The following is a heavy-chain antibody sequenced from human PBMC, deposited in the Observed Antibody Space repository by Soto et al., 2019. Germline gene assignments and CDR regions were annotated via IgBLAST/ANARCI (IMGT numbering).Heavy chain of an antibody. CDR1: GFTFSSYA. D-gene: IGHD2-15*01. Sequence: PGGSLRLSCAASGFTFSSYAMSWVRQAPGKGLEWVSAISGSGGSTYYADSVKGRFTISRDNSKNTLYLQMNSLRAEDTAVYYCAKTGVIKVVAARYNYFDYWGQGTLVTVSS. J-gene: IGHJ4*02. V-gene: IGHV3-23*01. CDR2: ISGSGGST. CDR3: AKTGVIKVVAARYNYFDY.